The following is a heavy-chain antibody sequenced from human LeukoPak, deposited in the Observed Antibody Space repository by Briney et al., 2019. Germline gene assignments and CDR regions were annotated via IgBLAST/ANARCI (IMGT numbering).Heavy chain of an antibody. Sequence: GGSLRLSCAASGFIFSNYWMHWVRQAPGKGLMWVSRINSDGSITTYADFVKGRFTISRDNAKNSLYLQMNSLRAEDTAVYYCARDIGCSGGSCYSGAFDIWGQGTMVTVSS. V-gene: IGHV3-74*01. CDR2: INSDGSIT. D-gene: IGHD2-15*01. CDR1: GFIFSNYW. CDR3: ARDIGCSGGSCYSGAFDI. J-gene: IGHJ3*02.